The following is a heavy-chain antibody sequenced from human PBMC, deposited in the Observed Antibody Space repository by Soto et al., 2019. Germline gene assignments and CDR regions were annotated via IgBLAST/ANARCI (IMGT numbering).Heavy chain of an antibody. CDR2: IIPVFGNT. Sequence: QLQLEQSGPEVKKPGSSVKVSCKASGRSFSSDGVSWVRQAPGQGLEWMGGIIPVFGNTKYVQRFQGRLTNNADKSTRTVYMEMSSLSSEDTAVYFCARGQYYSSGSAATSYFYFGIDVWGQGTTVIVSS. V-gene: IGHV1-69*06. CDR3: ARGQYYSSGSAATSYFYFGIDV. CDR1: GRSFSSDG. J-gene: IGHJ6*02. D-gene: IGHD3-10*01.